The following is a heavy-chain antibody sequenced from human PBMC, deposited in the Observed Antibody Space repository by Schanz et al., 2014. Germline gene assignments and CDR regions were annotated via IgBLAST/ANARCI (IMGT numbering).Heavy chain of an antibody. V-gene: IGHV3-64*04. Sequence: VQLVESGGGLVQPGGSLRLSCATSGFSFSSYAINWVRQAPGKGLEYVSAISHDGYSTYYADSVKGRFTISRDNAKNSLFLQMNSLRAEDTAVYYCLAPDYGMDVWGQGTTVTVSS. CDR1: GFSFSSYA. J-gene: IGHJ6*02. CDR3: LAPDYGMDV. CDR2: ISHDGYST.